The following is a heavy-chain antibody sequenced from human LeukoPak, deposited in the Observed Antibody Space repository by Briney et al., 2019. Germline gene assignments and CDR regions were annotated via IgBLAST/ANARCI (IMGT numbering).Heavy chain of an antibody. V-gene: IGHV4-61*02. CDR3: ARHAVVPARSAHYYYMDV. CDR1: GGSISSGSYY. Sequence: TSETLSLTCTVSGGSISSGSYYWSWIRQPAGKGLEWIGRIYTSGSTNYNPSLKSRVTMSVDTSKNQFSLKLSSVTAADTAVYYCARHAVVPARSAHYYYMDVWGKGTTVTVSS. J-gene: IGHJ6*03. D-gene: IGHD2-2*01. CDR2: IYTSGST.